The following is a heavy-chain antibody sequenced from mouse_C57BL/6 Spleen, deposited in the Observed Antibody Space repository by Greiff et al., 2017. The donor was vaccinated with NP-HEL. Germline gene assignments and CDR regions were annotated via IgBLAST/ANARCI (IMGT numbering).Heavy chain of an antibody. V-gene: IGHV5-9-1*02. CDR2: ISSGGDYI. CDR3: TRVTAQATGDY. D-gene: IGHD3-2*02. J-gene: IGHJ2*01. CDR1: GFTFSSYA. Sequence: EVKLVESGEGLVKPGGSLKLSCAASGFTFSSYAMSWVRQTPEKRLEWVAYISSGGDYIYYADTVKGRFTISRDNARNTLYLQMSSLKSEDTAMYYCTRVTAQATGDYWGQGTTLTVSS.